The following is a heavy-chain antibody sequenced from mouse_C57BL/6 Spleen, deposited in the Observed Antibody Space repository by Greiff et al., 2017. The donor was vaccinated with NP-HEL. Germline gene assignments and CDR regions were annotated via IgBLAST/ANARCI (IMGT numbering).Heavy chain of an antibody. V-gene: IGHV1-15*01. CDR2: IDPETGGT. D-gene: IGHD1-1*01. Sequence: QVQLQQSGAELVRPGASVTLSCKASGYTFTDYEMHWVKQTPVHGLEWIGAIDPETGGTAYNQKFKGKAILTADKSSSTAYMELRSLTSEDSAVYYCTRDSITTVVARYFDVWGTGTTVTVSS. J-gene: IGHJ1*03. CDR3: TRDSITTVVARYFDV. CDR1: GYTFTDYE.